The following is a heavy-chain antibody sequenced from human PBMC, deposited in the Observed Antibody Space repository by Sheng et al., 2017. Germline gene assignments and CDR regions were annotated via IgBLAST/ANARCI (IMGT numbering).Heavy chain of an antibody. V-gene: IGHV3-30*14. CDR3: ARAYSGYDLGLDY. J-gene: IGHJ4*02. CDR1: GFTFRNYA. Sequence: QVHLVESGGGVVQPGRSLKLSCSASGFTFRNYALHWVRQAPGKGLEWVAVMSYDGVSKYYADSVKGRFTISRDNSKNTVSLQMSSLRTEDTAVYFCARAYSGYDLGLDYWGQGTLVTVSS. D-gene: IGHD5-12*01. CDR2: MSYDGVSK.